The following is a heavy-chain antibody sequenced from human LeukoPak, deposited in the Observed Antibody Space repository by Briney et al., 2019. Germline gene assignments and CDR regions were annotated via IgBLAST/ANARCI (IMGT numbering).Heavy chain of an antibody. V-gene: IGHV4-4*07. CDR2: IYTSGST. J-gene: IGHJ4*02. D-gene: IGHD3-10*01. CDR3: ARTMVRGVTRAKFYFDY. CDR1: GGSISSYY. Sequence: SETLSLTCTVSGGSISSYYWSWIRQPAGKGLEWIGRIYTSGSTNYNPSLKSRVTMSVDTSKNQFSLKLSSVTAADTAVYYCARTMVRGVTRAKFYFDYWGQGTLVTVSS.